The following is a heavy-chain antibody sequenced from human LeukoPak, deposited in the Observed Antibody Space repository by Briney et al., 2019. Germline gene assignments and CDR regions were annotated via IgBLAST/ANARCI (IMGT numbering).Heavy chain of an antibody. D-gene: IGHD4-17*01. CDR1: GFTFSSYG. J-gene: IGHJ1*01. CDR2: ISYDGSNK. Sequence: GRSLRLSCAASGFTFSSYGMHWVRQAPGKGLEWVAVISYDGSNKYYADSVKGRFTISRDNSKNTLYLQMNSLRAEDTAVYYCAKETPVTPFAEYFQHGGKGTLVTVSS. CDR3: AKETPVTPFAEYFQH. V-gene: IGHV3-30*18.